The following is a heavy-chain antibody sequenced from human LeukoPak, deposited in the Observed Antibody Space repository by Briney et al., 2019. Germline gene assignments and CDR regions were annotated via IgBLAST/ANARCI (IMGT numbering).Heavy chain of an antibody. V-gene: IGHV3-21*01. D-gene: IGHD6-13*01. CDR2: ISSSSSYI. Sequence: PGGSLRLSCAASGFIFDDYAMNWVRQAPGKGLEWVSSISSSSSYIYYADSVKGRFTISRDNAKNSLYLQMNSLRAEDTAVYYCARAGSSWYEFDYWGQGTLVTVSS. CDR1: GFIFDDYA. J-gene: IGHJ4*02. CDR3: ARAGSSWYEFDY.